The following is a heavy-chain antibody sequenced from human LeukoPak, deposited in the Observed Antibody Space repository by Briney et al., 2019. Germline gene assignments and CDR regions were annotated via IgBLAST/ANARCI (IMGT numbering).Heavy chain of an antibody. CDR3: AREMAGTGDAFDI. Sequence: ASVKVSCKASGYTFTSYYMHWVRQAPGPGREWVGIIDPSGGGTSYAQKFQGRVTLTRDTSTSTVYMELSSPRDEDTAVYYCAREMAGTGDAFDIWGQGTMVTVSS. CDR1: GYTFTSYY. V-gene: IGHV1-46*01. CDR2: IDPSGGGT. J-gene: IGHJ3*02. D-gene: IGHD6-19*01.